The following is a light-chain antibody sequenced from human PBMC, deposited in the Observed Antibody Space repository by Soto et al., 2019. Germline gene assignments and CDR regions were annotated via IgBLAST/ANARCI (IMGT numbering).Light chain of an antibody. Sequence: QSVLTQSPSASASLGASVKLTCTLSSGHSSYAIAWHQQQPEKGPRYLMKLNSDGSHSKGDGIPDRFSGSSSGAERYLTISRLQSEDEAYYYCQTWGTGIPVFGGGTKVTVL. V-gene: IGLV4-69*01. CDR1: SGHSSYA. J-gene: IGLJ2*01. CDR3: QTWGTGIPV. CDR2: LNSDGSH.